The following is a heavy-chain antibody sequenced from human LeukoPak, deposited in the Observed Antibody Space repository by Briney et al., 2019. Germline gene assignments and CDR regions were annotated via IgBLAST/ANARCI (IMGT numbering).Heavy chain of an antibody. Sequence: SETLSLTCTVSGGSISSGTYYWGWVRQPPGKGLEWIGSIYYSGSTSYNPPLKSRVTISLDTSKNQFSLILNSVTTAGTAVYYCARAPPRRCPGNDCYPIFDFWGQGSLVTVSS. D-gene: IGHD2-21*02. CDR2: IYYSGST. J-gene: IGHJ4*02. CDR3: ARAPPRRCPGNDCYPIFDF. CDR1: GGSISSGTYY. V-gene: IGHV4-39*07.